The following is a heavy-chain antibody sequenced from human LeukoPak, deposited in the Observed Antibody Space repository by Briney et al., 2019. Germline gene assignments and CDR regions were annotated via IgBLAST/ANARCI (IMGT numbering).Heavy chain of an antibody. J-gene: IGHJ4*02. V-gene: IGHV3-49*04. CDR3: TTIAAYDILTGYLDY. CDR2: IRSKAYGGTT. D-gene: IGHD3-9*01. Sequence: GGSLRLSCTASGFTFGDYAMSWVRQAPGKGLEWVGFIRSKAYGGTTEYAASVKGRFTISRDDSKSIAYLQMNSLKTEDTAVYFCTTIAAYDILTGYLDYWGQGTLVTVSS. CDR1: GFTFGDYA.